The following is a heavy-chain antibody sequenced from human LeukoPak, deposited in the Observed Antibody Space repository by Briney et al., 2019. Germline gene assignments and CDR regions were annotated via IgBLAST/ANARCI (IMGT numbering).Heavy chain of an antibody. CDR1: GFTFSSYG. Sequence: GGSLRLSCAASGFTFSSYGMNWVRQAPGKWLEWVSSISSGSTYIYYADSVKGRFTISRDNAKNSLYLQMNSLRAEDTALYYCARDRTAYSSSDHFDYWGQGALVTVSS. V-gene: IGHV3-21*01. CDR2: ISSGSTYI. CDR3: ARDRTAYSSSDHFDY. J-gene: IGHJ4*02. D-gene: IGHD6-13*01.